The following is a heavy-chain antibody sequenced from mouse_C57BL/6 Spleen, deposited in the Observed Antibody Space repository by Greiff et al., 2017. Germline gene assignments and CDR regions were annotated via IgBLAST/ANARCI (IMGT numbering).Heavy chain of an antibody. CDR1: GYTFTSYW. J-gene: IGHJ4*01. D-gene: IGHD1-1*01. Sequence: QVQLQQPGAELVKPGASVKLSCKASGYTFTSYWMHWVQQRPGRGLEWIGRIDPNSGGTKYNEKFKSKATLTVDKPSSTAYMELRSLISEDSAVYYCARENGSEDYYAMDYWGQGTSVTVSS. CDR2: IDPNSGGT. CDR3: ARENGSEDYYAMDY. V-gene: IGHV1-72*01.